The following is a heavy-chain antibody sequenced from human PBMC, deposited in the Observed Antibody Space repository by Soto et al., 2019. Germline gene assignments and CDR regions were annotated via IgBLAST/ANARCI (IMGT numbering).Heavy chain of an antibody. D-gene: IGHD6-13*01. CDR2: INPNSGGT. CDR3: ARDYKQQLGVNHGTDV. J-gene: IGHJ6*02. V-gene: IGHV1-2*04. Sequence: ASVKVSCKASGYTFTGYYMHWVRQAPGQGLEWMGWINPNSGGTNYAQKFQGWVTMTRDTSISTAYMELRRLRSDDTAVYYCARDYKQQLGVNHGTDVWGQGTTVTVSS. CDR1: GYTFTGYY.